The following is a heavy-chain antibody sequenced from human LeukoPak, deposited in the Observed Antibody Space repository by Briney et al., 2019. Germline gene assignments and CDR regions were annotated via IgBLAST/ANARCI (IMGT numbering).Heavy chain of an antibody. CDR2: INHSGST. V-gene: IGHV4-34*01. Sequence: SETLSLTCAVYGGSFSGYYWSWIRQPPGKGLEWIGEINHSGSTNYNPSLKSRVTMSVDTSKNQFSLKLSSVTAADTAVYYCARDGPRGSGWYNGNAFDIWGQGTMVTVSS. D-gene: IGHD6-19*01. J-gene: IGHJ3*02. CDR1: GGSFSGYY. CDR3: ARDGPRGSGWYNGNAFDI.